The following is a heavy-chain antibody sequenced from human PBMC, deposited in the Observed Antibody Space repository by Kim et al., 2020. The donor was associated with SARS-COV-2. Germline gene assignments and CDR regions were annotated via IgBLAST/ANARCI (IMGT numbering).Heavy chain of an antibody. Sequence: GGSLRLSCAASGFTFSSCDMHWVRQAPGKGLEWVAVISYDGSNKNYADSVKRRFTISRDNSKNTLYLQMNSLRAEDTAVYYCARDSWSRLRGLTYSYYGMDVWGQGTTVTVSS. V-gene: IGHV3-30-3*01. J-gene: IGHJ6*02. CDR3: ARDSWSRLRGLTYSYYGMDV. CDR1: GFTFSSCD. D-gene: IGHD3-10*01. CDR2: ISYDGSNK.